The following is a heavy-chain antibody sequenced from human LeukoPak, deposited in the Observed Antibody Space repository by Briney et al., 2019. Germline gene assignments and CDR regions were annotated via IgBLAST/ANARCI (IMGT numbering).Heavy chain of an antibody. CDR1: GFTFTSHT. V-gene: IGHV3-48*01. J-gene: IGHJ4*02. CDR2: ISASSSTI. D-gene: IGHD3-22*01. Sequence: PGGSLRLSCAASGFTFTSHTMNWVRQAPGKGLEWISYISASSSTIYYADSVKGRFTISRGNAKHSLFLQMDSLRAEDTAVYYCARDRVRADYYDTSGYCFDYWGLGILVTVSS. CDR3: ARDRVRADYYDTSGYCFDY.